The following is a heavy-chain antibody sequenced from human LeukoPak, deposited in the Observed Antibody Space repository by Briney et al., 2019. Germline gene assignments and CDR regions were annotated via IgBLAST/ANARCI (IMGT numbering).Heavy chain of an antibody. V-gene: IGHV3-23*01. CDR3: AAPDGSSSWLYYYYYGMDV. J-gene: IGHJ6*02. CDR2: ISGSGGST. D-gene: IGHD6-13*01. CDR1: GFTFSSYS. Sequence: PGGSLRLSCAASGFTFSSYSMNWVRQAPGKGLEWVSAISGSGGSTYYADSVKGRFTISRDNSKNTLYLQMNSLRAEDTAVYYCAAPDGSSSWLYYYYYGMDVWGQGTTVTVSS.